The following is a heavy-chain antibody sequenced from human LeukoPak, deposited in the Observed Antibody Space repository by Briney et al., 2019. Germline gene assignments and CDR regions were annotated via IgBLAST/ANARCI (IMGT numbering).Heavy chain of an antibody. J-gene: IGHJ5*02. CDR1: GFTFSSYW. D-gene: IGHD2-2*02. CDR2: IKQDGSEK. Sequence: QPGGSLRLSCAASGFTFSSYWMSWVRQAPGKGLEWVANIKQDGSEKYYLDSVKGRFTISRDNAKNSLYLQMNSLRAEHTAVYYCAREGTICSSTSCYIPDWFDPWGQGTLVTVSS. V-gene: IGHV3-7*01. CDR3: AREGTICSSTSCYIPDWFDP.